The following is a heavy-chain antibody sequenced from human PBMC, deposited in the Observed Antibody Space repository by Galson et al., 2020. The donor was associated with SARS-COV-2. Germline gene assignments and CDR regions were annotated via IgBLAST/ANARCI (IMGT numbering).Heavy chain of an antibody. CDR2: IKSKTDGGTT. CDR1: GFTFSNAW. CDR3: TTDPPYCGGDCYPWGYYYYYYGMDV. V-gene: IGHV3-15*01. J-gene: IGHJ6*02. D-gene: IGHD2-21*02. Sequence: GGSLRLSCAASGFTFSNAWMSWVRQAPGKGLEWVGRIKSKTDGGTTDYAAPVKGRFTISRDDSKNTLYLQMNSLKTEDTAVYYCTTDPPYCGGDCYPWGYYYYYYGMDVWGQGTTVTVSS.